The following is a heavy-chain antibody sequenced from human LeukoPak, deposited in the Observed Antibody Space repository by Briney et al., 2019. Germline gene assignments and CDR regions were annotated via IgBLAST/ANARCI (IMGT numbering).Heavy chain of an antibody. J-gene: IGHJ4*02. CDR2: IRSKAYGGTT. Sequence: TGGSLRLSCTASGFIFGDYAMSWVRQAPGKGLEWVGFIRSKAYGGTTEYAASVKGRFTISRDDSKSIAYLQMNSLKTEDTAVYYCTRDRSYDSSGYYSGDYWGQGTLVTVSS. CDR1: GFIFGDYA. V-gene: IGHV3-49*04. CDR3: TRDRSYDSSGYYSGDY. D-gene: IGHD3-22*01.